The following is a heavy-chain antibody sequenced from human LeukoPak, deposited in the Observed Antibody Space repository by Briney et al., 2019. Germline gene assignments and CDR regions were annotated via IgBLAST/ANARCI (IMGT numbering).Heavy chain of an antibody. D-gene: IGHD5-24*01. J-gene: IGHJ4*02. CDR3: ARDPGKDGYNYSFDY. CDR2: IDYSGST. Sequence: SETLSLTCTVSGGSISSGGYYWSWIRLHPVKGLEWVGYIDYSGSTYYNPSLKSRLTISMDTSKNQFSLRLSSVTAADTAVYYCARDPGKDGYNYSFDYWGQGSLVTVSS. CDR1: GGSISSGGYY. V-gene: IGHV4-31*03.